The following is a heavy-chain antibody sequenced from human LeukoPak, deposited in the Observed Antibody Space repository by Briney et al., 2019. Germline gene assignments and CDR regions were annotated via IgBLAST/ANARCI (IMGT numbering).Heavy chain of an antibody. V-gene: IGHV4-30-2*01. CDR1: GGSISSGGYS. CDR3: ARSYGSGGYSYYFDY. Sequence: SETLSLTCAVSGGSISSGGYSWSWIRQPPGKGLEWIGYIYHSGGTYYNPSLKSRVTISVDRSKNQFSLKLSSVTAADTAVYYCARSYGSGGYSYYFDYWGQGTLVTVSS. D-gene: IGHD3-10*01. J-gene: IGHJ4*02. CDR2: IYHSGGT.